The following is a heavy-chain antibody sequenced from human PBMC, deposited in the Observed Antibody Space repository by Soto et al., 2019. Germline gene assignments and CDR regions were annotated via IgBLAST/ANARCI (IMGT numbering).Heavy chain of an antibody. D-gene: IGHD6-13*01. CDR1: GFTVSSTY. V-gene: IGHV3-53*01. CDR3: ARDRIEAAGTPRFNYYYGMDV. Sequence: GGSLRLSCAASGFTVSSTYMTWVRQAPGKGLEWVSVIYGGLTTSYADSVKGRFTISRDNSKNTLFLQMNSLRAEDTAVYYCARDRIEAAGTPRFNYYYGMDVWGQGTTVTVSS. CDR2: IYGGLTT. J-gene: IGHJ6*02.